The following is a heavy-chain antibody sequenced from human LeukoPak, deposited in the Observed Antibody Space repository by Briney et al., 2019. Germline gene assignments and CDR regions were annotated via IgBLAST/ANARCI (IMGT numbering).Heavy chain of an antibody. CDR1: GGSIRSDTYY. Sequence: SETLSLTCKVSGGSIRSDTYYWGWIRQPPGKGLEWIANIFYNGSPDYNPSLKSRVNISVDTSKDQFSLNLSSVTAADTAVYYCARNPYDYVWGSYRYGWFDPWGQGTLVTVSS. CDR3: ARNPYDYVWGSYRYGWFDP. J-gene: IGHJ5*02. CDR2: IFYNGSP. V-gene: IGHV4-39*07. D-gene: IGHD3-16*02.